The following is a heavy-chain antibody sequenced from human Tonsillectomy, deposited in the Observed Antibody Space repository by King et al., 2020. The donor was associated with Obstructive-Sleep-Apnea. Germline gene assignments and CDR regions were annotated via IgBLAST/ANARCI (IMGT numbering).Heavy chain of an antibody. V-gene: IGHV3-30*03. CDR3: ARGDRYTGYDYADY. Sequence: VQLVESGGGVVQPGRSLRLSCATSGFTFSNYGMHWVRQAPGKGLEWVAVISFDGSNKYYVDSVKGRFTISRDNSKNTLYLQMNGLRAEDTAVYYCARGDRYTGYDYADYWGQGTLVTLPS. J-gene: IGHJ4*02. D-gene: IGHD5-12*01. CDR2: ISFDGSNK. CDR1: GFTFSNYG.